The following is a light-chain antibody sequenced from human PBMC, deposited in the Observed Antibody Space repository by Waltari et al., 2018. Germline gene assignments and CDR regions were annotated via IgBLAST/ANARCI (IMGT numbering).Light chain of an antibody. CDR3: CSFSGANNLL. J-gene: IGLJ2*01. CDR1: ARDMGRFHL. V-gene: IGLV2-8*01. Sequence: QSALTQPPSASGSPGQSVTFSCPVTARDMGRFHLASWYQQHPDKAPRLIIYDVIKRPSGVADRFSGSKSGNTASLTVSGLQAEDEADYFCCSFSGANNLLFGGGTRLTV. CDR2: DVI.